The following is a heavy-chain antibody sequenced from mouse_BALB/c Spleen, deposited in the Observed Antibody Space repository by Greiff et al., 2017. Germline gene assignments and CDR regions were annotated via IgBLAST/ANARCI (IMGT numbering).Heavy chain of an antibody. J-gene: IGHJ3*01. D-gene: IGHD2-4*01. V-gene: IGHV1-7*01. CDR2: INPSTGYT. Sequence: VKLVESGAELAKPGASVKMSCKASGYTFTSYWMHWVKQRPGQGLEWIGYINPSTGYTEYNQKFKDKATLTADKSSSTAYMQLSSLTSEDSAVYYCARSRYYYDYGDGFAYWGQGTLVTVSA. CDR1: GYTFTSYW. CDR3: ARSRYYYDYGDGFAY.